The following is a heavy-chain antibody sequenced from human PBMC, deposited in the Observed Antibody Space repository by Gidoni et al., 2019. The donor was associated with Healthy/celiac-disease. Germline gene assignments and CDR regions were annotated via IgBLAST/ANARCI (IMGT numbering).Heavy chain of an antibody. CDR1: GVTFSSYG. CDR2: ISYDGSKK. Sequence: QVQLVESGGGVVQPGRSLRRSCAASGVTFSSYGMHWVRQAPGKGLEWVAVISYDGSKKYYADSVKGRFPISRDNSKNTLYLQMNSLRAEDTAVYYCAKGGRYGDYADYWGQGTLVTVSS. V-gene: IGHV3-30*18. D-gene: IGHD4-17*01. CDR3: AKGGRYGDYADY. J-gene: IGHJ4*02.